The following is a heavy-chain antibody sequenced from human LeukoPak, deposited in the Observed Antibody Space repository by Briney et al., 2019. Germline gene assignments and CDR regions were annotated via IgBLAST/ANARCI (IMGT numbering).Heavy chain of an antibody. CDR2: IYYTGAT. V-gene: IGHV4-59*01. CDR1: GGSISSYY. Sequence: PSETLSLTCTVSGGSISSYYWSWIRLPPGKDLEWIGYIYYTGATYYNPSLKSRVTISLDTSKNQFSPKLSSVTAADAAVYYCARAGYSYGTGYYFDYWGQGALVTVSS. J-gene: IGHJ4*02. D-gene: IGHD5-18*01. CDR3: ARAGYSYGTGYYFDY.